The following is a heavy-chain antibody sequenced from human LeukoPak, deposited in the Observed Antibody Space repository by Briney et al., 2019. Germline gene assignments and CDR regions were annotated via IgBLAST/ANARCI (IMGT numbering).Heavy chain of an antibody. CDR1: GYSISSGYY. CDR2: IYHSGST. J-gene: IGHJ4*02. Sequence: SETLSLTCAVSGYSISSGYYWGWIRQPPGKGLGWIGSIYHSGSTYYNPSLKSRVTISVDTSKNQFSLKLSSVTAADTAVYYCAREVNGSSWYGGGIDYWGQGTLVTVSS. V-gene: IGHV4-38-2*02. D-gene: IGHD6-13*01. CDR3: AREVNGSSWYGGGIDY.